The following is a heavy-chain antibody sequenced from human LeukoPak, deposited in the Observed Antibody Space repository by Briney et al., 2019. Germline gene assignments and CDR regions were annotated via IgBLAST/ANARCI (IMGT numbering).Heavy chain of an antibody. J-gene: IGHJ6*02. CDR1: GFTFSSHW. Sequence: GGSLRLSCAASGFTFSSHWMHWVRQAPGKGLVWVSRLKSDGGSTSYADSVKGRFTISRDNAKNTLYLQMNSLRAEDTAVYYCATTIIAATMDVWGQGTTVTVSS. CDR2: LKSDGGST. CDR3: ATTIIAATMDV. D-gene: IGHD6-13*01. V-gene: IGHV3-74*01.